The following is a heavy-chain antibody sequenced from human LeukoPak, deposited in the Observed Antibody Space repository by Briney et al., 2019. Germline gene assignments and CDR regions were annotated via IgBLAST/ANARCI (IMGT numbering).Heavy chain of an antibody. J-gene: IGHJ4*02. V-gene: IGHV3-48*01. CDR1: GFTFSSYS. CDR3: ARDGHGGYHFDY. CDR2: ISSSSRAT. Sequence: GGSLRLSCAASGFTFSSYSINWVRQAPGKGLEWVSFISSSSRATYYADSVKGRFTISRDSAGNSLYLQMNSLRAEDTAVYYFARDGHGGYHFDYWGQGTLVTVSS. D-gene: IGHD5-12*01.